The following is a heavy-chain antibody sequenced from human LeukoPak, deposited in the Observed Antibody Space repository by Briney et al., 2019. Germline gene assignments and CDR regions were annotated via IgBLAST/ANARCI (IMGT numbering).Heavy chain of an antibody. CDR2: ISYDGSNK. Sequence: GRSLRLSCAASGFTFSSYAMHWVRQAPGKGLEWVAVISYDGSNKYYADSVKGRFTISRDNSKNTLYLQMNSLRAEDTAVYYCAKDLPGSGYDPPADYWGQGTLVTVSS. CDR3: AKDLPGSGYDPPADY. D-gene: IGHD5-12*01. V-gene: IGHV3-30-3*01. J-gene: IGHJ4*02. CDR1: GFTFSSYA.